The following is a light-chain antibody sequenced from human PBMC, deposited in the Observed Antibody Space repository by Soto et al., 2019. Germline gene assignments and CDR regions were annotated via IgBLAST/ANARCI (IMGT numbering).Light chain of an antibody. CDR1: QSVSSY. Sequence: EIVLTQSPATLSLSPGERATLSCRASQSVSSYLAWYQQKPGQAPRLLIHDASIRATGIPARFSGSGSGTDFTRTISSLEPEDFAVYYCQQRTNWWTFGQGTKVEIK. J-gene: IGKJ1*01. CDR3: QQRTNWWT. V-gene: IGKV3-11*01. CDR2: DAS.